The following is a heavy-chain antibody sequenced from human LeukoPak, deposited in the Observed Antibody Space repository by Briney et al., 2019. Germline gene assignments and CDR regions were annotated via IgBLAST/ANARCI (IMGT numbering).Heavy chain of an antibody. CDR1: GFTFSSYA. CDR2: ISGSGGST. Sequence: GGSLRLSCAASGFTFSSYAMSWVRQAPGKGLEWVSAISGSGGSTYYADSVKGRFTISRDNSKNTLYLQMNSLRAEDTAVYYCAKDLPSRPAYYYDSSSGPQNDYWGQGTLVTVSS. CDR3: AKDLPSRPAYYYDSSSGPQNDY. D-gene: IGHD3-22*01. J-gene: IGHJ4*02. V-gene: IGHV3-23*01.